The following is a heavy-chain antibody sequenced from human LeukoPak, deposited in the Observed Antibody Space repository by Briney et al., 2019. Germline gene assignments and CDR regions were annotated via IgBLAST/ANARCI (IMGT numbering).Heavy chain of an antibody. CDR2: IYYSGST. V-gene: IGHV4-59*11. CDR1: GGSISSHY. CDR3: ARGGGMGYDFWSGYYSPEFDY. D-gene: IGHD3-3*01. J-gene: IGHJ4*02. Sequence: PSEPLSLTCTVSGGSISSHYWSWIRQPPGKGLEWIGYIYYSGSTNYNPSLKSRVTISVDTSKNQFSLKLSSVTAADTAVYYCARGGGMGYDFWSGYYSPEFDYWGQGTLVTVSS.